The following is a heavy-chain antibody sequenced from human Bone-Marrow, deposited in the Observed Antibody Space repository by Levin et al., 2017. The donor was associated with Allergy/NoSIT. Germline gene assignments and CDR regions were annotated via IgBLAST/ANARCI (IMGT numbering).Heavy chain of an antibody. CDR2: IYHSGST. CDR3: ARDRGNYDSSGYYFDY. Sequence: SCAVSGGSISSNNWWSWVRQPPGKGLEWIGEIYHSGSTNYNPSLKSRVTISVDKSQNQFSLKLSSVTAADTAVYYCARDRGNYDSSGYYFDYWGQGTLVTVSS. D-gene: IGHD3-22*01. V-gene: IGHV4-4*02. J-gene: IGHJ4*02. CDR1: GGSISSNNW.